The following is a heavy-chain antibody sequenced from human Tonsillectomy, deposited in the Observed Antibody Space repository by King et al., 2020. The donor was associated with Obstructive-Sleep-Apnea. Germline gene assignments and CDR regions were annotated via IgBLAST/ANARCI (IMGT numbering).Heavy chain of an antibody. V-gene: IGHV4-30-4*01. CDR3: ARESAVYPYGMDV. D-gene: IGHD5/OR15-5a*01. J-gene: IGHJ6*02. CDR2: IYNSGTP. Sequence: VQLQESGPGLVKPSQTLSLTCTVSGGSTSRGDNFWSWIRQPPGKGLEWIGYIYNSGTPYYSPSLKSRVIISLDTSKNQFSLKLSSVTAADTAVYYCARESAVYPYGMDVWGQGTTVTVSS. CDR1: GGSTSRGDNF.